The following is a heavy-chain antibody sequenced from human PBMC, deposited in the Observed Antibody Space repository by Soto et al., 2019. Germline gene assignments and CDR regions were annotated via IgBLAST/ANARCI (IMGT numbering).Heavy chain of an antibody. D-gene: IGHD2-15*01. CDR2: IYPGDSDT. CDR3: ATQRGYCSGGSCYSGFDP. CDR1: GYSFTSYW. Sequence: AESLKISCNGSGYSFTSYWIGLVRPMPGKGLEWMGIIYPGDSDTRYSPSFQGQVTISADKSISTAYLQWSSLKASDTAMYYCATQRGYCSGGSCYSGFDPWGQGTLVTVSS. V-gene: IGHV5-51*01. J-gene: IGHJ5*02.